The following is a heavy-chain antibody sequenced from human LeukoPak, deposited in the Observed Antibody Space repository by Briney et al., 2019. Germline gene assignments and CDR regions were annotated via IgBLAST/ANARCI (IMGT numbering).Heavy chain of an antibody. CDR3: ARGADSGYDWRYYYYYYMDV. Sequence: VASVKVSCKASGGTFSSYAISWVRQAPGQGLEWMGGIIPIFGTANYAQKFQGRVTITADESTSTAYMELSSLRSEDTAVYYCARGADSGYDWRYYYYYYMDVWGKGTTVTVSS. V-gene: IGHV1-69*01. CDR2: IIPIFGTA. D-gene: IGHD5-12*01. CDR1: GGTFSSYA. J-gene: IGHJ6*03.